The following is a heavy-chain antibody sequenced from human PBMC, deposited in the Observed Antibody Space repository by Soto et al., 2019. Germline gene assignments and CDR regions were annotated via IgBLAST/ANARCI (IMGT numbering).Heavy chain of an antibody. Sequence: QVQLVESGGGVVQPGRSLRLSCAASGFTFSSYGMHWVRQAPGKGLEWVAIISYDGSNKYYADSVRGRFTISRDNSKNPLYPQMNSLRVEDTAVYYCARAAGIMTRGFHGMDVWGQGATVTVSS. V-gene: IGHV3-30*03. J-gene: IGHJ6*02. CDR1: GFTFSSYG. CDR2: ISYDGSNK. D-gene: IGHD3-10*01. CDR3: ARAAGIMTRGFHGMDV.